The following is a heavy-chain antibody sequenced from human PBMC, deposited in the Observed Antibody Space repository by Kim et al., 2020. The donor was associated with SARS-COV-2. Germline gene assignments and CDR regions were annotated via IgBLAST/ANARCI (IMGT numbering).Heavy chain of an antibody. J-gene: IGHJ4*02. CDR1: GRTFSTYS. CDR3: AREGVRMPTNPFDY. D-gene: IGHD3-10*01. Sequence: SVKVSCKASGRTFSTYSINWVRQAPGQGLEWMGWIIPMFGAPNYAQKFQGRLTVTADESTSTTYMELSRLTSDDTAVYYCAREGVRMPTNPFDYWGQGTLVTVSS. V-gene: IGHV1-69*13. CDR2: IIPMFGAP.